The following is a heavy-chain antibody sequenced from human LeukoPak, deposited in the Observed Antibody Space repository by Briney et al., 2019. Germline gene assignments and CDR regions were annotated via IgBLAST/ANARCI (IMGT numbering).Heavy chain of an antibody. V-gene: IGHV3-48*03. Sequence: GGSLRLSCAASGFTFSSSEMNWVRQAPGKGLEWVSYISSSDSTIYYADSVRGRFTISRDNAKNSLYLQMNSLRAEDTAVYYCARDDGRVRGVTFDYWGQGTLVTVSS. D-gene: IGHD3-10*01. CDR1: GFTFSSSE. CDR3: ARDDGRVRGVTFDY. J-gene: IGHJ4*02. CDR2: ISSSDSTI.